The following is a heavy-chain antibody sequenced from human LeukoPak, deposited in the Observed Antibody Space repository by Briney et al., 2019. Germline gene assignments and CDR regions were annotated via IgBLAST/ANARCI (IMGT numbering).Heavy chain of an antibody. J-gene: IGHJ4*02. CDR1: GFTFSSYG. Sequence: GGSLRLSCAASGFTFSSYGMHWVRHAPGKGLEWVAFIRYDGSNKYYADSVKGRFTISRDNSKNTLYLQMNSLRAEDTAVYYCAKNYRHSSSSLYFDYWGQGTLVTVSS. D-gene: IGHD6-6*01. CDR2: IRYDGSNK. CDR3: AKNYRHSSSSLYFDY. V-gene: IGHV3-30*02.